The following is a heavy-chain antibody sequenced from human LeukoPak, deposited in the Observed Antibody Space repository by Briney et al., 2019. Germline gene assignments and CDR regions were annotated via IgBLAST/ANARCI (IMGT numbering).Heavy chain of an antibody. V-gene: IGHV4-4*07. Sequence: SETLSLTCTVSGGSISSYYWSWIRQPAGKGLEWIGRIYTSGSTIYNPSLKSRVTMSVDTSKNQFSLKLSSVTAADTAVYYCAREAVNYYDSSGYYFFDYWGQGTLVTVSS. CDR3: AREAVNYYDSSGYYFFDY. CDR2: IYTSGST. J-gene: IGHJ4*02. D-gene: IGHD3-22*01. CDR1: GGSISSYY.